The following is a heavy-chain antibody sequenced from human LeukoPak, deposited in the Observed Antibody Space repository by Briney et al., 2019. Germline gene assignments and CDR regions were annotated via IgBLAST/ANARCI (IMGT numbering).Heavy chain of an antibody. CDR1: GFTFSDHY. CDR2: TRDKAHSYTT. Sequence: PGGSLRLSCAASGFTFSDHYMDWVRQAPGKRLEWVGRTRDKAHSYTTEYAASVKGRFTVSRDDSKSSLYLQMNSLKTEDTAVYYCVRTFISTWAHFDYWGQGTLVTVSS. CDR3: VRTFISTWAHFDY. D-gene: IGHD6-13*01. J-gene: IGHJ4*02. V-gene: IGHV3-72*01.